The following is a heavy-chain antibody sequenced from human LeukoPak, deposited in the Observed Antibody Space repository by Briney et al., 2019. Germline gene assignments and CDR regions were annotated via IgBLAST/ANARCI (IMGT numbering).Heavy chain of an antibody. J-gene: IGHJ6*02. CDR3: ARDDGSEQDPGLLGMDV. Sequence: ASVKVSCKASGYTFTRYDMHWVRQAPGQGLEWMGIINPSGGSINYAQKFQGRVTMTADTSTSTAYMELRSLRSDDTAVYYCARDDGSEQDPGLLGMDVWGQGTTVTVSS. V-gene: IGHV1-46*01. CDR1: GYTFTRYD. CDR2: INPSGGSI. D-gene: IGHD1/OR15-1a*01.